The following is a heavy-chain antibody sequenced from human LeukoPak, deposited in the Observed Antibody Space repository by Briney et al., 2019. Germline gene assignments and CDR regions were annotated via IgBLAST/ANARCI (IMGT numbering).Heavy chain of an antibody. D-gene: IGHD3-22*01. CDR1: GYTFNNYN. J-gene: IGHJ4*02. Sequence: ASVKVSCKASGYTFNNYNIHWLRQAPGQGLEWMGIVNPGGDSTNYAQDFQGRVTMTRDMSTSTVYMELSSLRSEDTAVYYCARDWGKETNYYDSSGPIDYWGQGTLVTVSS. V-gene: IGHV1-46*02. CDR2: VNPGGDST. CDR3: ARDWGKETNYYDSSGPIDY.